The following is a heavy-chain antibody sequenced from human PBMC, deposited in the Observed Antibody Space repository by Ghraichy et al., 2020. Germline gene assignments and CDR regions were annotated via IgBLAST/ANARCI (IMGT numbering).Heavy chain of an antibody. CDR2: IKHRGST. Sequence: SETLSLTCAVYGGSFSGYYWSWIRQPPGKGLEWIGEIKHRGSTNYNPSLKSRVTISVDTSKNQFSLKLSSVTAADTAVYYCARVVGNYDFWSGSDWIDPGCQGSPVTVSS. J-gene: IGHJ5*02. V-gene: IGHV4-34*01. CDR3: ARVVGNYDFWSGSDWIDP. CDR1: GGSFSGYY. D-gene: IGHD3-3*01.